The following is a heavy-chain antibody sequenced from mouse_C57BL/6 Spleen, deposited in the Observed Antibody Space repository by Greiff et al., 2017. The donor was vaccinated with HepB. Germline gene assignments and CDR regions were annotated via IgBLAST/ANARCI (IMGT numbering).Heavy chain of an antibody. D-gene: IGHD2-10*02. CDR3: ARGGYGNYLRGFDY. CDR1: GFTFSSYA. V-gene: IGHV5-4*03. J-gene: IGHJ2*01. Sequence: EVKLVESGGGLVKPGGSLKLSCAASGFTFSSYAMSWVRQTPEKRLEWVATISDGGSYTYYPDNVKGRFTISRDNAKNNLYLQMSHLKSEDTAMYYCARGGYGNYLRGFDYWGQGTTLTVSS. CDR2: ISDGGSYT.